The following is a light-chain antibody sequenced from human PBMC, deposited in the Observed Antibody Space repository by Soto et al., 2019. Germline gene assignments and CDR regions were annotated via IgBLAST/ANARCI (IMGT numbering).Light chain of an antibody. J-gene: IGLJ1*01. V-gene: IGLV1-51*01. CDR2: DNN. CDR1: SSNIGDNY. CDR3: GTWDSSLSASV. Sequence: QSVLTQPPSVSAAPGQKVTISCSGSSSNIGDNYVSWYQQLPGTAPKLLIYDNNMRASGIPDRVSGSKSGTSATLGITGLQSGDEADYYCGTWDSSLSASVFGTGTKVTVL.